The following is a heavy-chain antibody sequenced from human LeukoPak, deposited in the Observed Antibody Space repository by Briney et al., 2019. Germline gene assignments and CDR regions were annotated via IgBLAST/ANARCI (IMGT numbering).Heavy chain of an antibody. Sequence: SETLSLTCTVSGGSISNYYWNWIRQPPGKGPVWIGYIYYSGSPNYNPSLKSRVSISVDTSKNQFSLRLNSVTAADTAVYYCARAVGRVVTLVVSALDIGGLGTMVTVFS. CDR2: IYYSGSP. CDR1: GGSISNYY. D-gene: IGHD4-23*01. CDR3: ARAVGRVVTLVVSALDI. V-gene: IGHV4-59*01. J-gene: IGHJ3*02.